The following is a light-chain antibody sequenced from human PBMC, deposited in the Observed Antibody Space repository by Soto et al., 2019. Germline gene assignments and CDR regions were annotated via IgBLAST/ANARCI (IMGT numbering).Light chain of an antibody. Sequence: QSVLTQPASVSGSPGQSITISCTGTSSDVGSYNLVSWYQQHPGKAPKLMIYEGSKRPSGVSNRFSGSKSGNTASLTISGLQAEDEAEYYCCSYAGSSTLVFGTGTKLTVL. V-gene: IGLV2-23*01. CDR1: SSDVGSYNL. CDR2: EGS. CDR3: CSYAGSSTLV. J-gene: IGLJ1*01.